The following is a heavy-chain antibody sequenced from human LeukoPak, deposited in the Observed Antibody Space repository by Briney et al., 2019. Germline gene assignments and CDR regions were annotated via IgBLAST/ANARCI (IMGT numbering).Heavy chain of an antibody. D-gene: IGHD3-10*01. CDR3: AKDLISMVRGSPMDV. J-gene: IGHJ6*02. Sequence: HPGRSLRLSCAASGFTFSSYGMHWVRQAPGKGLEWVALITYDGYYKYYADSVKGRFTISRDNSKNMYLQMNSLRAEDTAVYYCAKDLISMVRGSPMDVWGQGTTVTVSS. CDR1: GFTFSSYG. CDR2: ITYDGYYK. V-gene: IGHV3-30*18.